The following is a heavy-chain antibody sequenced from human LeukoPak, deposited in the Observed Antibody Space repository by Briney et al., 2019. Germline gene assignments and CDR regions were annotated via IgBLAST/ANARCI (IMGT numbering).Heavy chain of an antibody. CDR3: AGQSPYTHGSGHFDS. J-gene: IGHJ4*02. CDR1: GASVTTSGYY. D-gene: IGHD3-3*01. Sequence: SETLSLTCTVSGASVTTSGYYWGWIRQPPGKDLEWIVTISYSGTIYYSPSLRSRITTSVDTSKNQFSLRLSSVAAADAAVYYCAGQSPYTHGSGHFDSWGQGTLVTVSA. V-gene: IGHV4-39*01. CDR2: ISYSGTI.